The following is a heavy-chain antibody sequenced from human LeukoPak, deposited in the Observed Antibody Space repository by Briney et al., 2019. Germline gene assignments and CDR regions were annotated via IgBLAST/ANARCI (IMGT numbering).Heavy chain of an antibody. CDR1: GFTFSSYS. J-gene: IGHJ5*02. CDR3: AGYCSSTSCHGWFAP. Sequence: GGSLRLSCAASGFTFSSYSMNWVRQAPGKGLEWVSSISSSSSYIYYADSVKGRFTISRDNAKNSLYLQMNSLRAEDTAVYYCAGYCSSTSCHGWFAPWGQGTLVTVSS. V-gene: IGHV3-21*01. CDR2: ISSSSSYI. D-gene: IGHD2-2*01.